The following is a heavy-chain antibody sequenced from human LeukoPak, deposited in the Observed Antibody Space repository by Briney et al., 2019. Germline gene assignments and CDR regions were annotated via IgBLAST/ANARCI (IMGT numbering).Heavy chain of an antibody. CDR3: ARGDCSGGSCYLSLTTIDY. CDR2: IKRDGVET. J-gene: IGHJ4*02. Sequence: GGSLRLSCAASGLTLSNYCMTWVRQGPGKGLEWVATIKRDGVETYYVDSVKGRFTISRDNAKNSLYLQMNSLRAEDTAVYYCARGDCSGGSCYLSLTTIDYWGQGTLVTVSS. V-gene: IGHV3-7*04. CDR1: GLTLSNYC. D-gene: IGHD2-15*01.